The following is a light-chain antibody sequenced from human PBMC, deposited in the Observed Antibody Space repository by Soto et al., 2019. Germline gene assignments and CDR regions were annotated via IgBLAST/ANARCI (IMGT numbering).Light chain of an antibody. CDR3: QQYFKLRT. J-gene: IGKJ1*01. Sequence: AIQMTQSPSSLSASAGYRVTITCRASQDIGTYLVWYQQKPGKAPNLLIYSASTLHSGGPSRFSGSGAGTVFTLTISSLQPEDSATYYCQQYFKLRTFGQGTKVDIK. V-gene: IGKV1-8*01. CDR1: QDIGTY. CDR2: SAS.